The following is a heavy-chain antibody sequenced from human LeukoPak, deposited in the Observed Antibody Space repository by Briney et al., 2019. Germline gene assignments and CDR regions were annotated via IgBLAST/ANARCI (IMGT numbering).Heavy chain of an antibody. CDR1: GGSFSGYY. D-gene: IGHD3-16*01. J-gene: IGHJ4*02. V-gene: IGHV4-59*01. Sequence: SETLSLTCAVDGGSFSGYYWSWIRQPPGKGLEWIGYIYYSGSTNYNPSLKSRVTISVDTSKNQFSLKLSSVTAADTAVYYCASSVWGSRFDYWGQGTLVTVSS. CDR3: ASSVWGSRFDY. CDR2: IYYSGST.